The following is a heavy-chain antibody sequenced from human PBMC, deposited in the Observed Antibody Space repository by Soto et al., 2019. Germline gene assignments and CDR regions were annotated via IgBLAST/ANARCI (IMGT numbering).Heavy chain of an antibody. D-gene: IGHD6-19*01. CDR3: AQTLGLAVAGPGRFDL. V-gene: IGHV1-69*13. CDR2: IIPIFGTA. CDR1: GGTFSSYA. Sequence: GASVKVSCKASGGTFSSYAISWVRQAPGQGLEWMGGIIPIFGTANYAQKFQGRVTITADESTSTAYMELSSLRSEDTAVYYCAQTLGLAVAGPGRFDLWGRGTLVTVSS. J-gene: IGHJ2*01.